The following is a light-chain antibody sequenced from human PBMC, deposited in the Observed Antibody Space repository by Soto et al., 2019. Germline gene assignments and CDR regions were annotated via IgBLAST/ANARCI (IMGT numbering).Light chain of an antibody. V-gene: IGKV1-12*01. J-gene: IGKJ2*01. CDR3: QQSYRFPFT. CDR1: QGISAW. Sequence: DIQMTQSPSFVSASVGDRVTITCRASQGISAWLAWYQQQPGKPPKLLIYDTSILESGVPSRFSGSGSGIHFTLTIRSLQPEDFGTYYCQQSYRFPFTFGQGTKLEIK. CDR2: DTS.